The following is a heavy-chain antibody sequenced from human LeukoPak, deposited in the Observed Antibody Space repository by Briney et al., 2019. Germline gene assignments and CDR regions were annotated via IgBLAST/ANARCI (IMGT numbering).Heavy chain of an antibody. V-gene: IGHV3-21*01. Sequence: PGGSLRLSCAASGFTFSSYSMNWVRQAPGKGLEWVSSISSSSYIYYADSVKGRFTISRDNAKNSLYLQMNSLRAEDTAVYYCARVAYCSSTSCYTASFRAPDYWGQGTLVTVSS. CDR2: ISSSSYI. CDR3: ARVAYCSSTSCYTASFRAPDY. D-gene: IGHD2-2*02. J-gene: IGHJ4*02. CDR1: GFTFSSYS.